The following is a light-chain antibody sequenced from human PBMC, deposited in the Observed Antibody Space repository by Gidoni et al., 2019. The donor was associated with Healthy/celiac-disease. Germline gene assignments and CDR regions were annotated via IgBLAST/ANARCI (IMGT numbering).Light chain of an antibody. J-gene: IGKJ4*01. Sequence: DIQITQSLSSLSASVGDRVTITCRASQSISSYLNWYQQKPGKAPKLLIYAASSLQSGVPSRFSGSGSGTDFTLTISSLQPEDFATYYCQQSYSTPLTFGGXTKVEIK. CDR1: QSISSY. CDR2: AAS. V-gene: IGKV1-39*01. CDR3: QQSYSTPLT.